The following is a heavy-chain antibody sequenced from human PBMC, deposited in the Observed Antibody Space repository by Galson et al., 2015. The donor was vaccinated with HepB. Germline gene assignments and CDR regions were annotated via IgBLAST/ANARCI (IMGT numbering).Heavy chain of an antibody. CDR2: ISSSSSYI. J-gene: IGHJ6*02. CDR3: ARDGGRYFDWLQPLGGYYYGMDV. CDR1: GFTFSSYS. V-gene: IGHV3-21*01. Sequence: SLRLSCAASGFTFSSYSMNWVRQAPGKGLEWVSSISSSSSYIYYADSVKGRFTISRDNAKNSLYLQMNSLRAEDTAVYYCARDGGRYFDWLQPLGGYYYGMDVWGQGTPVTVSS. D-gene: IGHD3-9*01.